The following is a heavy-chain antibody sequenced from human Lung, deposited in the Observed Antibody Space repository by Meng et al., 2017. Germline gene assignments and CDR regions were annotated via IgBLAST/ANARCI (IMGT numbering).Heavy chain of an antibody. Sequence: GRPQEWGTGRGLCSETLALVRVVSGGSYGGDWWNWIRQSRWRGLEWIREIRHRVSTNYHPSLERQASISVSTSQTNLYLKLSSVTAADTTVYYCARGWDTMAQDFDYWGQGTLVTVSS. D-gene: IGHD5-12*01. CDR2: IRHRVST. CDR3: ARGWDTMAQDFDY. J-gene: IGHJ4*02. V-gene: IGHV4-34*01. CDR1: GGSYGGDW.